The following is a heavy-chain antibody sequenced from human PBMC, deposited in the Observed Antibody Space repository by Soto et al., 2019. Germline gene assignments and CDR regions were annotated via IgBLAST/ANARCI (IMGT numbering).Heavy chain of an antibody. Sequence: SETLSLTCAVSGGSISSSNWWSWVRQPPGKGLEWIGEIYHSGSTNYNPSLKSRGTISVDKSKNQCALKLSSVTAADTAVYYCVGPDDASGYYYLGMDVWGQGTTVTVSS. D-gene: IGHD2-15*01. J-gene: IGHJ6*02. CDR3: VGPDDASGYYYLGMDV. CDR1: GGSISSSNW. V-gene: IGHV4-4*02. CDR2: IYHSGST.